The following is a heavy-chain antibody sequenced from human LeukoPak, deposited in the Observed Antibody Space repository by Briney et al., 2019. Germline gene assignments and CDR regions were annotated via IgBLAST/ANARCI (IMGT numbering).Heavy chain of an antibody. V-gene: IGHV3-48*04. CDR1: GFTFTRYS. J-gene: IGHJ4*02. CDR3: ARDGGATLVRGVTFDY. CDR2: ISSSSSTI. D-gene: IGHD3-10*01. Sequence: GGSLRLSCAASGFTFTRYSMTWVRRAPGKGLEWVSYISSSSSTIHYADSVKGRFTISRDNTKNSLYLQMNSLRAEDTAVYYCARDGGATLVRGVTFDYWGQGTLVTVSS.